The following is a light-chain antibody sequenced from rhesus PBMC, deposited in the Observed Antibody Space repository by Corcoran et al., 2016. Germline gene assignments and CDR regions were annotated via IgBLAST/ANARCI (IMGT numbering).Light chain of an antibody. CDR3: KHYYSIPPT. CDR1: ENVNNY. V-gene: IGKV1-74*01. CDR2: KAS. Sequence: DIQMTQSPSSLSASVGDRVTITCRTSENVNNYLNWYQQKPGKAPKLLMYKASTLQSGVPSRFSGSGSGSDFTLTSSSLQSEDFATYYCKHYYSIPPTFGQGTKVEIK. J-gene: IGKJ1*01.